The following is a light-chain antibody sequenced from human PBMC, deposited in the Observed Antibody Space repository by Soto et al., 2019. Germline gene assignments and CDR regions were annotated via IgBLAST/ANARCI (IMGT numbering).Light chain of an antibody. CDR2: LNYDGTH. J-gene: IGLJ2*01. CDR1: SAYSTYA. CDR3: QTWGTGVV. V-gene: IGLV4-69*01. Sequence: QPVLTQSPSASASLGASVKLTCSLRSAYSTYAIAWHQQQPGKGPRFLMRLNYDGTHTKGDGIPDRFSGSSSGTERYLIISSLQSEDGAEYYCQTWGTGVVFGGGTQLTVL.